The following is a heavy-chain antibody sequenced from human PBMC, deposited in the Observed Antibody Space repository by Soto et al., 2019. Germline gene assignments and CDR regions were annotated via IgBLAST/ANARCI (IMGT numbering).Heavy chain of an antibody. D-gene: IGHD6-19*01. J-gene: IGHJ5*02. CDR1: GFTFNTYG. Sequence: QAQLVESGGGVVQPGTSLRLSCAGSGFTFNTYGMHWVRQAPGKGLEWVAFISYDGSNEYYADSVKGRFTISRDNSKNTVFLQMNSLRGEDTAVYYCAKSLAVAAGWFDPWGQGALVTVSS. V-gene: IGHV3-30*18. CDR3: AKSLAVAAGWFDP. CDR2: ISYDGSNE.